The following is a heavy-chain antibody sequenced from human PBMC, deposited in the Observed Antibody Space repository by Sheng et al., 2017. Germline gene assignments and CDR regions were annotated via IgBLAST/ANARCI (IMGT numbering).Heavy chain of an antibody. D-gene: IGHD5-18*01. V-gene: IGHV4-34*01. CDR3: ARRGQLWLRFDVFRPKGVDY. J-gene: IGHJ4*02. Sequence: QVQLQQWGAGLLKPSETLSLTCAVYGGSFSGYYWSWIRQPPGKGLEWIGEINHSGSTNYNPSLKSRVTISVDTSKNQFSLKLSSVTAADTAVYYCARRGQLWLRFDVFRPKGVDYWGQGTLVTVSS. CDR2: INHSGST. CDR1: GGSFSGYY.